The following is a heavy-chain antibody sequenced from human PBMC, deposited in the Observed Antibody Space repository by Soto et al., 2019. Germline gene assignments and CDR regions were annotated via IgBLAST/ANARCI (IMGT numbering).Heavy chain of an antibody. Sequence: ASVKLSCKDSGFTFTSTAVQWVRQARGQRLEWIGWIVVGSGNTNYAQKFQERVTITRDMSTSTAYMELSSLRSEDTAVYYCAADRDDSSGYSVDYWGQGTLVTVSS. CDR1: GFTFTSTA. CDR2: IVVGSGNT. CDR3: AADRDDSSGYSVDY. J-gene: IGHJ4*02. D-gene: IGHD3-22*01. V-gene: IGHV1-58*01.